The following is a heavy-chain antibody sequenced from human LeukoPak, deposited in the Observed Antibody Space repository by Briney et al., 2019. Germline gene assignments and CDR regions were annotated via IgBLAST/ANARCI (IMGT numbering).Heavy chain of an antibody. CDR1: GGSIRGYY. J-gene: IGHJ4*02. CDR3: ARVRTGSLFDY. D-gene: IGHD1-26*01. V-gene: IGHV4-59*12. Sequence: SETLSLTCNVSGGSIRGYYWSWIRQPPGKGLEWIGYIYSSGSTNYNPSLKSRVTMSVDTSKNQFSLKVSSVTAADTAVYYCARVRTGSLFDYWGQGTLVTVSS. CDR2: IYSSGST.